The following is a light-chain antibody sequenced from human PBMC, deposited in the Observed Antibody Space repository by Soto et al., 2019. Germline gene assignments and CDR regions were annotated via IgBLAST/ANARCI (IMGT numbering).Light chain of an antibody. J-gene: IGKJ1*01. CDR1: QSISSF. Sequence: DIQMPQSPSSLSASVGDRVAITCRASQSISSFLNWYQQKPGKAPNLLIYAASSLQSGVPSRFSGSGSGTDFTLTISSLQPEDFATYYCQQSYSTPRTFGQGTKVDI. CDR2: AAS. V-gene: IGKV1-39*01. CDR3: QQSYSTPRT.